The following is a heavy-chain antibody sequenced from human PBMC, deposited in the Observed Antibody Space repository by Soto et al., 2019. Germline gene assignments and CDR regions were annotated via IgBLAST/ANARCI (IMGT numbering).Heavy chain of an antibody. CDR2: ISHRGTA. Sequence: SETLSLTCAVSGGSISSGAYYWGWIRQHPGKGLEWIGYISHRGTAYYTPSLKSRVSLSVDPSKSQFSLNVTSLTAADTAVYYCARVSATGTRWFDPWGPGTLVTVSS. V-gene: IGHV4-31*11. J-gene: IGHJ5*02. CDR3: ARVSATGTRWFDP. D-gene: IGHD6-13*01. CDR1: GGSISSGAYY.